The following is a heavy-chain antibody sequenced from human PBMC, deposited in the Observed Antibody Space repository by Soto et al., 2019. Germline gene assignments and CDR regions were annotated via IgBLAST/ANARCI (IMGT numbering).Heavy chain of an antibody. CDR2: IYHSGST. J-gene: IGHJ6*02. D-gene: IGHD6-13*01. V-gene: IGHV4-39*07. CDR1: GGSISSSSYY. Sequence: PSETLSLTCTVSGGSISSSSYYWSWIRQPPGKGLEWIGSIYHSGSTNYNPSLKSRVTISVDKSKNQFSLKLSSVTAADTAVYYCARETFKAAAGTYYYYGMDVWGQGTTVTVSS. CDR3: ARETFKAAAGTYYYYGMDV.